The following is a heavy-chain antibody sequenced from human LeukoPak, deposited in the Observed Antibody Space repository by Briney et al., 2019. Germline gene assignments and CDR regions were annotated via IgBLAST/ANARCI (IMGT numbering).Heavy chain of an antibody. D-gene: IGHD6-13*01. J-gene: IGHJ4*02. CDR1: GFTFDDYA. Sequence: GGSLRLSCAASGFTFDDYAMHWVRQAPGKGLEWVSGISWNSGSIGYADSVKGRFTISRDNAKNSLYLQVNSLRAEDTALYYCAKDRQQPVLFPLDYWGQGTLVTVSS. CDR3: AKDRQQPVLFPLDY. CDR2: ISWNSGSI. V-gene: IGHV3-9*01.